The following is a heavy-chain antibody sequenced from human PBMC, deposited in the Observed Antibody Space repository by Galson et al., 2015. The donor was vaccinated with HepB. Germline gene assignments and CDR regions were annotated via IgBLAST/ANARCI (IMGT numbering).Heavy chain of an antibody. V-gene: IGHV1-46*03. CDR1: GYTLTELS. CDR3: ARVGAAAGRSWFDP. J-gene: IGHJ5*02. D-gene: IGHD6-13*01. Sequence: SVKVSCKVSGYTLTELSMHWVRQAPGQGLEWMGIINPSGGSTSYAQKFQGRVTMTRDTSTSTVYMELSSLRSEDTAVYYCARVGAAAGRSWFDPWGQGTLVTVSS. CDR2: INPSGGST.